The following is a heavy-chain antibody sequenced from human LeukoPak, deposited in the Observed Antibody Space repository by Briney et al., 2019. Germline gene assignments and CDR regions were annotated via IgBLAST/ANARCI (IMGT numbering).Heavy chain of an antibody. Sequence: GESLKISCEASGYSFTNYWIGWVRQMPGKGLEWVGVIYPRDSDTRKSPSFQGQVTISVDKSISTAYLQWSSLKASDTAIYYCAVLQREDAFDFWGQGTMVTVPS. CDR1: GYSFTNYW. J-gene: IGHJ3*01. CDR2: IYPRDSDT. CDR3: AVLQREDAFDF. V-gene: IGHV5-51*01. D-gene: IGHD2-8*01.